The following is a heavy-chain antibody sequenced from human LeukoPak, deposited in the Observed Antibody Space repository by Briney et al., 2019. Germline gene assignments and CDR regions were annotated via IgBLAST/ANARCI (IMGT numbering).Heavy chain of an antibody. CDR1: GYSFTSFW. J-gene: IGHJ3*02. Sequence: GESLKISCKGSGYSFTSFWIAWVRQMPGKGLEWMGIIYPGDSDARYSPSFRGQVTISADKSISTAYLQWSSLKASDTAMYYCASPTVSALGAFDIWGQGTMVTVSS. D-gene: IGHD4-17*01. V-gene: IGHV5-51*01. CDR3: ASPTVSALGAFDI. CDR2: IYPGDSDA.